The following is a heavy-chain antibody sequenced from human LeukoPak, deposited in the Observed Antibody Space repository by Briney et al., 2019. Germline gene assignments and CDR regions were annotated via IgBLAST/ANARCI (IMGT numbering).Heavy chain of an antibody. D-gene: IGHD3-10*01. V-gene: IGHV3-53*01. CDR3: AKETMVRGVFYYYYGMDV. CDR2: IYSGGST. CDR1: GFTVSSNY. J-gene: IGHJ6*02. Sequence: GGSLRLSCAASGFTVSSNYMSWVRQAPGKGLEWVSVIYSGGSTYYADSVKGRFTISRDNSKNTLYLQMNSLRAEDTAVYYCAKETMVRGVFYYYYGMDVWGQGTTVTVSS.